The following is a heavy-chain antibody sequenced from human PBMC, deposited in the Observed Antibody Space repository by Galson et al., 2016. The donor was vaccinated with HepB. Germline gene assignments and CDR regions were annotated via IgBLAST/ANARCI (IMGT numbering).Heavy chain of an antibody. CDR1: GFSFSDYA. D-gene: IGHD6-13*01. V-gene: IGHV3-53*01. J-gene: IGHJ5*01. Sequence: SLRLSCAASGFSFSDYALHWVRQAPGKGLEWVAIIYSGGATYYADSVKGRFTISRDNPNNTVYLQMNSLRGEDTAVYYCARDPGRIASAGHLDSWGQGTLVTVSS. CDR3: ARDPGRIASAGHLDS. CDR2: IYSGGAT.